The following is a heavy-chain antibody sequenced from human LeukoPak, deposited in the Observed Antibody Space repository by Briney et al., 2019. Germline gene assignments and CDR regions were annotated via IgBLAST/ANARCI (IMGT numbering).Heavy chain of an antibody. CDR2: IYYSGST. CDR1: GGSISSGGYS. Sequence: PSETLSLTCAVSGGSISSGGYSWSWIRQPPGKGLEWIGYIYYSGSTNYNPSLKSRVTISVDTSKNQFSLKLSSVTAADTAVYYCALGGPRWDYWGQGTLVTVSS. D-gene: IGHD2-15*01. CDR3: ALGGPRWDY. V-gene: IGHV4-61*08. J-gene: IGHJ4*02.